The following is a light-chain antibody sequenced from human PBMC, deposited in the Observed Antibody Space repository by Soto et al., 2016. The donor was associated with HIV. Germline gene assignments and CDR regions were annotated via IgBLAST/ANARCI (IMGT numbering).Light chain of an antibody. CDR1: QGISSW. CDR2: TAS. Sequence: DIQMTQSPSSVSASVGDRVTITCRASQGISSWLAWYQQKPGKAPKLLIYTASILQTGVPSRFSGSGSGTDFTLTISCLQSEDFATYYCQQYYSYPYTFGQGTKLEIK. V-gene: IGKV1-12*01. J-gene: IGKJ2*01. CDR3: QQYYSYPYT.